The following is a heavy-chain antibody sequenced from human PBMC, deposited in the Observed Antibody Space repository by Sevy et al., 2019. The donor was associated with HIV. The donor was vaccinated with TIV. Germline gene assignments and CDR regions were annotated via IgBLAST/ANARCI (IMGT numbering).Heavy chain of an antibody. CDR3: TLSTTGTTRDYYYYYGMDV. J-gene: IGHJ6*02. CDR1: GFTFSNAW. CDR2: IKSKTDGGTT. Sequence: GWSLRLSCAASGFTFSNAWMSWVRQAPGKGLEWVGRIKSKTDGGTTDYAAPVKGRFTISRDDSKNTLYLQMNSLKTEDTAVYYCTLSTTGTTRDYYYYYGMDVWGQGTTVTVSS. D-gene: IGHD1-1*01. V-gene: IGHV3-15*01.